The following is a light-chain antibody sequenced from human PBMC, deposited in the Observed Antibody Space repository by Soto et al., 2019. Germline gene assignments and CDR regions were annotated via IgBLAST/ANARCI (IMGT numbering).Light chain of an antibody. J-gene: IGKJ1*01. V-gene: IGKV1-5*01. CDR3: QQYNSYPWT. Sequence: DIQMTQSPSTLSASVGDRVTITCRASQSISSWYGWCQQKTGNAPNLLIYDVSDLESGVTARFSGSGSETAFTLTVSSLQPDDFSTNYCQQYNSYPWTFGQGTKLKIK. CDR2: DVS. CDR1: QSISSW.